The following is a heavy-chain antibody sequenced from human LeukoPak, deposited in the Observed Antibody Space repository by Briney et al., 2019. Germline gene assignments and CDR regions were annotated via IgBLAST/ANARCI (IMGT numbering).Heavy chain of an antibody. J-gene: IGHJ6*03. Sequence: ASVKVSCKASGYTFTGYYMHWVRQATGQGLEWMGWMNPNSGNTGYAQKFQGRVTMTRNTSISTAYMELSSLRSEDTAVYYCARGPFKLAAGYYMDVWGKGTTVTISS. D-gene: IGHD6-13*01. CDR1: GYTFTGYY. CDR2: MNPNSGNT. V-gene: IGHV1-8*02. CDR3: ARGPFKLAAGYYMDV.